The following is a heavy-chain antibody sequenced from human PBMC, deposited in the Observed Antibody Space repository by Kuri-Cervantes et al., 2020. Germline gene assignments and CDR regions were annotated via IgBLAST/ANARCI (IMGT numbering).Heavy chain of an antibody. CDR1: GGTFSSYA. CDR3: ARGGQTQLGIIDY. Sequence: SVKVSCKASGGTFSSYAISWVRQAPGQGLEWMGGIIPIFGTANYAQKFQGRVTITTDESTSTAYMELSSLRSDDTAVYYCARGGQTQLGIIDYWGQGTLVTVSS. CDR2: IIPIFGTA. V-gene: IGHV1-69*05. D-gene: IGHD7-27*01. J-gene: IGHJ4*02.